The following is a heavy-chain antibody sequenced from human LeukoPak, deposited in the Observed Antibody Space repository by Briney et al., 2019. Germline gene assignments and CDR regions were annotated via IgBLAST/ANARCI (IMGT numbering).Heavy chain of an antibody. V-gene: IGHV3-21*01. CDR1: GFTFSSYS. CDR2: ISSSSSYI. J-gene: IGHJ4*02. Sequence: GGSLRLPCAASGFTFSSYSMNWVRQAPGKGLEWVSSISSSSSYIYYADSVKGRFTISRDNAKNSLYLQMNSLRAEDTAVYYCARGSPPGLFDYWGQGTLVTVSS. D-gene: IGHD3-10*01. CDR3: ARGSPPGLFDY.